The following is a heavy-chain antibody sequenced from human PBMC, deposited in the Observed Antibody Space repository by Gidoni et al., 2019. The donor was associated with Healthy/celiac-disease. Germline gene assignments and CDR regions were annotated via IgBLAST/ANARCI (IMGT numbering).Heavy chain of an antibody. CDR1: GYSVTSYG. V-gene: IGHV1-18*01. CDR3: ARDLGANDYGENSYAFDI. J-gene: IGHJ3*02. Sequence: QVQLVQAGAEVTKPGAYVKVSCKASGYSVTSYGISGVRQAPGQGLEWMGWISAYNGNTNYAQKLQGRVTMPTDTSTSTAYMELRSLRSDDTAVYYCARDLGANDYGENSYAFDIWGQGTMVTVSS. CDR2: ISAYNGNT. D-gene: IGHD4-17*01.